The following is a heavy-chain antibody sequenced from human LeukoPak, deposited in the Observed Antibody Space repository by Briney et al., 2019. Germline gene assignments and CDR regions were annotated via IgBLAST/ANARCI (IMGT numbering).Heavy chain of an antibody. D-gene: IGHD4-23*01. CDR3: ARFWNDYGGNQQTPTDY. J-gene: IGHJ4*02. Sequence: HPGGSLRLSCAASGFTFSSYWMGWVRQAPGKGLEWVANMKQDGSEEYYVDSVKGRFTISRDNAKNSLFLQMNSLRVEDTAVYYCARFWNDYGGNQQTPTDYWGQGTLVTVSS. CDR2: MKQDGSEE. CDR1: GFTFSSYW. V-gene: IGHV3-7*01.